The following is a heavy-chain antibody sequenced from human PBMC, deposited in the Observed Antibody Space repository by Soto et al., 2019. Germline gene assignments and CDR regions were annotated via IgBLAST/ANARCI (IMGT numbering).Heavy chain of an antibody. D-gene: IGHD3-9*01. V-gene: IGHV3-33*01. CDR3: ARSPYTTGYHYGREV. CDR1: GFSFSLYG. J-gene: IGHJ6*04. Sequence: PGGSLRLSCAASGFSFSLYGMQWVRQAPGKGLEWVAVIWYDGSNKYYADSVKGRFTISRDNSKNTLYVQMNSLRAEDTAVYYCARSPYTTGYHYGREVWGYGNTASDSA. CDR2: IWYDGSNK.